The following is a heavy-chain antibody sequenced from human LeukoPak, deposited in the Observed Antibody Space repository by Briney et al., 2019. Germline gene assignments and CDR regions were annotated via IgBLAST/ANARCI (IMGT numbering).Heavy chain of an antibody. D-gene: IGHD1-26*01. Sequence: PGGSLRLSCAASGFTFSNAWMSWVRQAPGKGLEWVGRIKSKTDGGTTDYAAPVKGRFTISRDDSKNTLYLQMNSLKTEDTAVYYCTTDMSSGSYYYYYMDVWGKGTTVTVSS. V-gene: IGHV3-15*01. J-gene: IGHJ6*03. CDR1: GFTFSNAW. CDR3: TTDMSSGSYYYYYMDV. CDR2: IKSKTDGGTT.